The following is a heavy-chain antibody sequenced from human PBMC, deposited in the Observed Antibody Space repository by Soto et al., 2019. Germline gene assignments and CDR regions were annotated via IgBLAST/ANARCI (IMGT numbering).Heavy chain of an antibody. D-gene: IGHD2-15*01. CDR1: GYTFTSYG. J-gene: IGHJ4*02. V-gene: IGHV1-18*01. CDR3: ARVYCSGGSCYSIDY. Sequence: GASVKVSCKASGYTFTSYGISWVRQAPGQGLEWLGWISAYSGNTNYAQKLQGRVTMTTDTSTSTAYMELSSLRSDDTAVYYCARVYCSGGSCYSIDYWGQGTLVTVSS. CDR2: ISAYSGNT.